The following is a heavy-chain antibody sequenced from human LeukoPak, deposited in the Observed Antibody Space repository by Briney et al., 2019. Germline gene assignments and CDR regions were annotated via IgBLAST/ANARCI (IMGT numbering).Heavy chain of an antibody. CDR1: GFTFSSFE. Sequence: GGSLRLSCAASGFTFSSFEMNWVRQAPGKGLEWLSCISGSGSPIYYADSVKGRFTISRDNARNSLYLQMNSLRAEDTAVYYCAKARFVRYQLLSPRDYGMDVWGQGTTVTVSS. CDR2: ISGSGSPI. D-gene: IGHD2-2*01. J-gene: IGHJ6*02. V-gene: IGHV3-48*03. CDR3: AKARFVRYQLLSPRDYGMDV.